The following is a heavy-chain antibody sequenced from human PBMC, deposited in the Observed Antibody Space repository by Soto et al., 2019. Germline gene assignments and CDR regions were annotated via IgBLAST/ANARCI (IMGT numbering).Heavy chain of an antibody. J-gene: IGHJ5*02. Sequence: QVQLVQSGAEVKKPGSSVKVSCKASGGTFSSYAISWVRQAPGQGLEWMGGIIPIFGTANYAQKFQGRVTITADESTGTAYMELSSLRSEDTAVYYCARDKAGYCSSTSCYGRMGWFDPWGQGTLVTVSS. CDR3: ARDKAGYCSSTSCYGRMGWFDP. V-gene: IGHV1-69*01. D-gene: IGHD2-2*01. CDR1: GGTFSSYA. CDR2: IIPIFGTA.